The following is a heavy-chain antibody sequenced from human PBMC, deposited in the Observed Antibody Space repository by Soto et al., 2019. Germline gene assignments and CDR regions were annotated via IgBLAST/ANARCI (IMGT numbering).Heavy chain of an antibody. V-gene: IGHV3-48*04. D-gene: IGHD3-10*01. CDR2: ISSSGLTT. J-gene: IGHJ5*01. CDR3: ARYGTRGDW. Sequence: GGSLRLSCAASGFTFSNYGMHWVRQAPGKGLEWVSYISSSGLTTYYADFAEGRFTISRDNAKDSLYLHLNSLRVGDTAVYYCARYGTRGDWWGLGTQVTVSS. CDR1: GFTFSNYG.